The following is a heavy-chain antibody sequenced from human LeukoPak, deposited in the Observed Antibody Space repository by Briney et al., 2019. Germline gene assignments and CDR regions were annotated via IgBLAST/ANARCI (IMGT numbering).Heavy chain of an antibody. V-gene: IGHV3-30*04. D-gene: IGHD3-16*01. CDR3: ARPWGRPYSSPLLY. CDR2: ISYDGSNK. J-gene: IGHJ4*02. Sequence: PGGSLRLSCAASGFTFSSYAMHWVRQAPGKGLEWVAVISYDGSNKYYADSVKGRFTISRDNSKNTLYLQMNSLRAEDTAAYYCARPWGRPYSSPLLYWGQGTLVTVSS. CDR1: GFTFSSYA.